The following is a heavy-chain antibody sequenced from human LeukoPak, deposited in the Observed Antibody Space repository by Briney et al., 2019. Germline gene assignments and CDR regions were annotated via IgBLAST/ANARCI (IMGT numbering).Heavy chain of an antibody. D-gene: IGHD3-10*01. CDR3: ARTSVYYYGSGSYLKRRYNWFDP. CDR2: INHSGST. J-gene: IGHJ5*02. V-gene: IGHV4-34*01. CDR1: GGSFSGYY. Sequence: SETLSLTCAVYGGSFSGYYWSWIRQPPGKGLEWIGEINHSGSTNYNPSLKSRVTISVDTSKNQFSLKLSSVTAADTAVYYCARTSVYYYGSGSYLKRRYNWFDPWGQGTLVTVSS.